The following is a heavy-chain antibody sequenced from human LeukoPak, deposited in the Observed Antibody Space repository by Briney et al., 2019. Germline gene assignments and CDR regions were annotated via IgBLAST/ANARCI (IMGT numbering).Heavy chain of an antibody. V-gene: IGHV4-38-2*02. Sequence: SETLSLTCTVSGYSISSGYYWGWIRQPPGKGLEWIGSIYHSGSTYYNPSLKSRVTISVDTSKNQFSLKLSSVTAADTAAYYCARAFSSSPLDYWGQGTLVTVSS. CDR1: GYSISSGYY. CDR3: ARAFSSSPLDY. J-gene: IGHJ4*02. CDR2: IYHSGST. D-gene: IGHD6-6*01.